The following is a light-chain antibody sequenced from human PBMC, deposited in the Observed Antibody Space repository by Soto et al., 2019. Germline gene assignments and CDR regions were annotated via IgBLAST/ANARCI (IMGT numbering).Light chain of an antibody. CDR3: QQRSNWPPT. CDR1: QSVSSY. CDR2: DAS. Sequence: EIVLTQSPATLSLSPGERATLSCRASQSVSSYLAWYQQKPGQAPRLLIYDASNRATGIPARFSDCGSGTDFPLSISSLEPEDFAVYYCQQRSNWPPTFGQGTKVEIK. J-gene: IGKJ1*01. V-gene: IGKV3-11*01.